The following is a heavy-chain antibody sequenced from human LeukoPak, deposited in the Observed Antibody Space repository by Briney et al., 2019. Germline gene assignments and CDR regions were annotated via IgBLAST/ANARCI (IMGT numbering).Heavy chain of an antibody. CDR3: ARGYSNFDY. V-gene: IGHV3-48*04. CDR2: ISGSNSAI. J-gene: IGHJ4*02. D-gene: IGHD2-21*01. Sequence: GGSLRLSCAASGFTFSDYSMTWVRQAPGKGLEWVSRISGSNSAIYYADSVKGRFTISRDNAKNSLYLQMNSLRAEDTAVYYCARGYSNFDYWGQGTLLTVSS. CDR1: GFTFSDYS.